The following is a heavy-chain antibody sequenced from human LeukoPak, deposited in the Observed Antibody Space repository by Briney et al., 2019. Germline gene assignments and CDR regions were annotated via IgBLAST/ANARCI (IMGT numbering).Heavy chain of an antibody. CDR1: GFTFSNYA. J-gene: IGHJ6*03. CDR3: ARPTRDYYYYYMDV. CDR2: ISSSGTTI. Sequence: GGSLRLSCAASGFTFSNYALHWVRQAPGKGLEWVSYISSSGTTIDYADSVKGRFTISRDNAKNSLFLQMNSLRVEDTAAYYCARPTRDYYYYYMDVWGKGTTVTISS. V-gene: IGHV3-48*04.